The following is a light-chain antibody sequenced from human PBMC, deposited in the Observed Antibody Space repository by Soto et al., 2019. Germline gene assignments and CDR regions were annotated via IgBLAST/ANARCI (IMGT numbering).Light chain of an antibody. J-gene: IGKJ1*01. V-gene: IGKV1-39*01. CDR2: AAS. Sequence: DIQMTQSPSSLSASVGDSVTISCRASQSISSYLNWYQQKPGKAPKLLIYAASILQTGVPSRFSGSGSGTDFTLTISSLRPEDFATYYCQQSCSVPVGFGQGTKVEIK. CDR1: QSISSY. CDR3: QQSCSVPVG.